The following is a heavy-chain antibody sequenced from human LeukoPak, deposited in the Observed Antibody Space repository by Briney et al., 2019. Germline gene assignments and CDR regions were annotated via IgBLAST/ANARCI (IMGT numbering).Heavy chain of an antibody. CDR1: GFTFSDYY. CDR3: ARDSGYEPINYYYYYYGMDV. CDR2: ISSSGSTI. D-gene: IGHD5-12*01. Sequence: PGGSLRLSCAASGFTFSDYYMSWIRQAPGKGLEWVSYISSSGSTIYYADSVKGRFTISRDNAKNSLYLQMNSLRAEDTAVYYCARDSGYEPINYYYYYYGMDVWGQGTTVTVSS. J-gene: IGHJ6*02. V-gene: IGHV3-11*01.